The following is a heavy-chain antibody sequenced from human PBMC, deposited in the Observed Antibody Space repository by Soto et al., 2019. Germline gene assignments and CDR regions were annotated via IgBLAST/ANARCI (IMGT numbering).Heavy chain of an antibody. CDR3: AKVTVPFLEWVARYYFDY. Sequence: EVQLPESGGGLVQPGGSLRLSCVGSGFPFSNYAMTWVRQAPGKGLEWVSVISGSGNNTYQADAVKGRFTISRDNSKNTLYLQMSSLRAEDSAVYFCAKVTVPFLEWVARYYFDYWGQGTLVTVSS. V-gene: IGHV3-23*01. CDR1: GFPFSNYA. D-gene: IGHD3-3*02. J-gene: IGHJ4*02. CDR2: ISGSGNNT.